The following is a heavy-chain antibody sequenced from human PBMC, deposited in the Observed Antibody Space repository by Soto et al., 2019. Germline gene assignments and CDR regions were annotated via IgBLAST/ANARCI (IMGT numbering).Heavy chain of an antibody. D-gene: IGHD2-21*02. CDR1: GFTFSSYS. CDR2: ISSSSSTI. CDR3: ARDRRGTVVTPAFDY. V-gene: IGHV3-48*02. Sequence: EVQLVESGGGLVQPGGSLRLSCAASGFTFSSYSMNWVRQAPGKGLEWVSYISSSSSTIYYADSVKGRFTISRDNAKNSLYLQMNSLRDEDTAVYYCARDRRGTVVTPAFDYWGQGTLVTVSS. J-gene: IGHJ4*02.